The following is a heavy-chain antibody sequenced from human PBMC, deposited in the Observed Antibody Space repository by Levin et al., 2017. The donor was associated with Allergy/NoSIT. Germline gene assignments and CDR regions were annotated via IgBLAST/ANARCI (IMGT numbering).Heavy chain of an antibody. D-gene: IGHD2-15*01. CDR1: GFTFSSYW. CDR3: ARDEPSGSWDGVPGPPDY. V-gene: IGHV3-7*01. CDR2: IKQDGSEK. J-gene: IGHJ4*02. Sequence: GESLKISCAASGFTFSSYWMSWVRQAPGKGLEWVANIKQDGSEKYYVDSVKGRFTISRDNAKNSLYLQMNSLRAEDTAVYYCARDEPSGSWDGVPGPPDYWGQGTLVTVSS.